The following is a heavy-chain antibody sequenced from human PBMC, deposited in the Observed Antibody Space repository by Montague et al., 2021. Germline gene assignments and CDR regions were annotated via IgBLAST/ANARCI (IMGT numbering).Heavy chain of an antibody. CDR3: ARHKTGERGFDV. CDR2: ISYSERT. Sequence: SETLSLTCTVSGGSISNYFWTWIRQPPGKGLEWIGFISYSERTNFNPSLKSRVTISLDTSNNQFSLKLNSVTAADTAVYYCARHKTGERGFDVWGKGTTVTVSS. CDR1: GGSISNYF. D-gene: IGHD1-26*01. V-gene: IGHV4-59*12. J-gene: IGHJ6*04.